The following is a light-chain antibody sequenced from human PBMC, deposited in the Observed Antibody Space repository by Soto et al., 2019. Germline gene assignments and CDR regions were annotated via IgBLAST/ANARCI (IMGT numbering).Light chain of an antibody. CDR2: DKS. Sequence: EVVMRQSPATLSFSPGDGATLSCRASQGIGDTLAWYQHKTGQTPRLLIYDKSTRATGVPNRFSGSRSGAEFTLTINRLQSEDFAVYYCQTYNNWPLTCGGGTKVDI. V-gene: IGKV3-15*01. CDR3: QTYNNWPLT. J-gene: IGKJ4*01. CDR1: QGIGDT.